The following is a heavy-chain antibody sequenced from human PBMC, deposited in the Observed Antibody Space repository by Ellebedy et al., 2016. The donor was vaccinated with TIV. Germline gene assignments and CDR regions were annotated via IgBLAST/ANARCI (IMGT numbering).Heavy chain of an antibody. Sequence: AASVKVSCKASGYTFTNYYMNWVRQAPGQGLEWMGIINPGGGGTSYAQKFQGRVTMTRDTSTSTVYMELSSLSSEDTAVYYCARAPLSGVFYGMDVWGQGTTVTVSS. CDR2: INPGGGGT. V-gene: IGHV1-46*01. D-gene: IGHD3-16*02. CDR1: GYTFTNYY. J-gene: IGHJ6*02. CDR3: ARAPLSGVFYGMDV.